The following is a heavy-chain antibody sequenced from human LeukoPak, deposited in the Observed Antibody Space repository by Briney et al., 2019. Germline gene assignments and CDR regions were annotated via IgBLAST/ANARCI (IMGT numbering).Heavy chain of an antibody. J-gene: IGHJ4*02. V-gene: IGHV3-9*01. CDR1: RFTFDGYA. CDR2: ISWNSGNT. CDR3: AKSGTYSSSSGYIDS. Sequence: QAGGSLRLSCAASRFTFDGYAKHWVRQAPGKGLEWVSSISWNSGNTDYAASVKGRFTISRDNAKKSLHLQMNSLRAEDTALYYCAKSGTYSSSSGYIDSWGQGTLVTVSS. D-gene: IGHD6-6*01.